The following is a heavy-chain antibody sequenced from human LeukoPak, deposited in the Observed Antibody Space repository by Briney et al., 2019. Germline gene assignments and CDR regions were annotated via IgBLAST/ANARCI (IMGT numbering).Heavy chain of an antibody. D-gene: IGHD2-2*01. J-gene: IGHJ6*02. CDR3: ARYVGGYCSSTSCPSVGMDV. CDR1: GGSISSYY. Sequence: SETLSLTCTVSGGSISSYYWSWIRQPPGKGLEWIGYIYYSGSTNYHPSLKSRVTMSVDTSMNQFSLKLSSVTAADTAVYYCARYVGGYCSSTSCPSVGMDVWGQGTTVTVSS. V-gene: IGHV4-59*01. CDR2: IYYSGST.